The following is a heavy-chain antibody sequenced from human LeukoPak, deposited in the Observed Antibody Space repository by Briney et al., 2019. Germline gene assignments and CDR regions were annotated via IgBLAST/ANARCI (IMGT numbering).Heavy chain of an antibody. CDR2: ISWNSGSI. D-gene: IGHD1-26*01. Sequence: TGGSLRLSCAASGFTFDDYAMHWVRQAPGKGLEWVSGISWNSGSIGYADSVKGRFTISRDNAKNSLYLQMNSLRPEDTALYYCAKGFAVGLWSYFDYWGQGTLVTVSS. CDR1: GFTFDDYA. V-gene: IGHV3-9*01. CDR3: AKGFAVGLWSYFDY. J-gene: IGHJ4*02.